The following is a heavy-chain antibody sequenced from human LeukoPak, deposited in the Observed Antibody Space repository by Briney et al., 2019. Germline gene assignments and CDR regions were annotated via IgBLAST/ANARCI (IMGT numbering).Heavy chain of an antibody. V-gene: IGHV4-39*02. Sequence: PSETLSLTCTVSGGSISSSSYYWGWIRQPPGKGLEWIGSIYYSGSTYYNPSLKSRVTISVDTSKNQFSLKLSSVTAADTAVYYCATDTIRSGWYQANYYYYYGMDVWGQGTTVTVSS. CDR3: ATDTIRSGWYQANYYYYYGMDV. CDR1: GGSISSSSYY. J-gene: IGHJ6*02. CDR2: IYYSGST. D-gene: IGHD6-19*01.